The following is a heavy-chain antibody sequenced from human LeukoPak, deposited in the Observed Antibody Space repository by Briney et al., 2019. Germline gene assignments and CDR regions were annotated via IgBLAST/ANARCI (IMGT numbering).Heavy chain of an antibody. Sequence: GSLRLSCAASGFTFSSYSMNWARQAPGKGLEWVSSISSSSSYIYYADSVKGRFTISRDNAKNSLYLQMNSLRAEDTAVYYCARIYSNSWYTALDYWGQGTLVTVSS. CDR1: GFTFSSYS. CDR2: ISSSSSYI. V-gene: IGHV3-21*01. J-gene: IGHJ4*02. CDR3: ARIYSNSWYTALDY. D-gene: IGHD6-13*01.